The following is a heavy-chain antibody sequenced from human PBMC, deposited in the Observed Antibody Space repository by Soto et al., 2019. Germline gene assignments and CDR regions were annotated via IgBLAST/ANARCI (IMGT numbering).Heavy chain of an antibody. J-gene: IGHJ5*02. Sequence: SETLSLTCTVSGGSISSSSYYWGWIRQPPGKGLEWIGSIYYSGSTYYNPSLKSRVTISVDTSKNQFSLKLSSVTAADTAVYYCASTDIVVVPAAMGWFDPWGQGTLVTVSS. CDR3: ASTDIVVVPAAMGWFDP. V-gene: IGHV4-39*01. CDR1: GGSISSSSYY. CDR2: IYYSGST. D-gene: IGHD2-2*01.